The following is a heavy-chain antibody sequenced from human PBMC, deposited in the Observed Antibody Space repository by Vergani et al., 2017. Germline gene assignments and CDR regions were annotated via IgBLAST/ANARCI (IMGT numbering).Heavy chain of an antibody. V-gene: IGHV3-21*04. CDR3: AKGIAAAPPYFFDY. D-gene: IGHD6-13*01. CDR2: ISSSSSYI. CDR1: GFTFSSYS. J-gene: IGHJ4*02. Sequence: EVQLVESGGGLVKPGGSLRLSCAASGFTFSSYSMNWVRQAPGKGLEWVSSISSSSSYIYYADSVKGRFTISRDNAKNSLYLQMNSLRAEDTAVYYCAKGIAAAPPYFFDYWGQGTLVTVSS.